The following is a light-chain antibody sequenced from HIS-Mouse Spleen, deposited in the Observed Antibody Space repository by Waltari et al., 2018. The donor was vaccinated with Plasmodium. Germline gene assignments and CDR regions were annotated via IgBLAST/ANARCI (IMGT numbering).Light chain of an antibody. CDR1: KLGDNY. CDR2: QDS. CDR3: QAWDSSTVV. Sequence: SYALTQPPSVSVSPGQTASLTCSGDKLGDNYACWYQQKPGPSPVLVIYQDSKRPAGIPERFSGSNSGNTATLTISGTQAMDEADYYCQAWDSSTVVFGGGTKLTVL. V-gene: IGLV3-1*01. J-gene: IGLJ2*01.